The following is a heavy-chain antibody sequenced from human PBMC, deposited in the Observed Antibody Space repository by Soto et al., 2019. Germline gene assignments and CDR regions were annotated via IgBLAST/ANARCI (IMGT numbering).Heavy chain of an antibody. CDR1: GFSLNTSGVG. V-gene: IGHV2-5*02. CDR3: AHTLGAVLGGY. Sequence: QITLKESGPTLVKPTQTLTLTCTFSGFSLNTSGVGVGWIRQPPGKALEWLALIYWDDDKHYSPSLKSRLTITKDTSKTHVVLTMTNMDPVDTATYYCAHTLGAVLGGYWGQGTLVTVSS. J-gene: IGHJ4*02. CDR2: IYWDDDK. D-gene: IGHD3-10*01.